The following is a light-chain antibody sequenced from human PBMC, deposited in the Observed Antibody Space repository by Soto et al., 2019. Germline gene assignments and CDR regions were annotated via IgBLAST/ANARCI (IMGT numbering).Light chain of an antibody. J-gene: IGKJ4*01. Sequence: DIQMTQSPSSLSASLGDRVTITCRASQTISSYLNWYQQKQGKAPKLLIYAASSLQSGVPSRFSGSGSGTDFTLTISSLQPEDFAAYYCQQSHGSPLTFGGGTKVDIK. CDR1: QTISSY. CDR3: QQSHGSPLT. CDR2: AAS. V-gene: IGKV1-39*01.